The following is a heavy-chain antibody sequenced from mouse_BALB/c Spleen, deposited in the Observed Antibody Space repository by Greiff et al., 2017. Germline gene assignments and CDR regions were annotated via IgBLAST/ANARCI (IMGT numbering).Heavy chain of an antibody. CDR2: ISSGSSTI. J-gene: IGHJ4*01. Sequence: EVMLVESGGGLVQPGGSRKLSCAASGFTFSSFGMHWVRQAPEEGLEWVAYISSGSSTIYYADTVKGRFTISRDNPKNTLFLQMTSLRSEDTAMYYCARSRAMDDWGAGTSVTVSS. CDR3: ARSRAMDD. V-gene: IGHV5-17*02. CDR1: GFTFSSFG.